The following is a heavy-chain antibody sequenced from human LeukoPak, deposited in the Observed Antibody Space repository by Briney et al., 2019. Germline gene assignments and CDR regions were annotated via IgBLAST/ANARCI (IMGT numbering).Heavy chain of an antibody. D-gene: IGHD6-19*01. CDR3: ARDSMSVAGTHYYGMDV. V-gene: IGHV3-13*05. J-gene: IGHJ6*02. Sequence: PEGSLRLSCVASGFTFSSYNMHWVRQAPGKGLEWVSAIGTAADPYYPGSVKGRFIISRENAKNSLYLQMNSLRAGDTAVYYCARDSMSVAGTHYYGMDVWGQGTTVTVSS. CDR2: IGTAADP. CDR1: GFTFSSYN.